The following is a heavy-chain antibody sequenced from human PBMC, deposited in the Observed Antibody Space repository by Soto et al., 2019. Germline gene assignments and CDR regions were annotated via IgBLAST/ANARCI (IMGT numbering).Heavy chain of an antibody. Sequence: SETLSLTCTVSGGSISSGTYYWGWIRQPPGKGLEWIGSINHSGSTHYNPSLKSRVTISVDTSKNQLSLRLSSVTAADTAVYYCARMSPQQQLVRVHYYYYGMDVWGQGTTVT. CDR3: ARMSPQQQLVRVHYYYYGMDV. D-gene: IGHD6-13*01. J-gene: IGHJ6*02. CDR2: INHSGST. V-gene: IGHV4-39*01. CDR1: GGSISSGTYY.